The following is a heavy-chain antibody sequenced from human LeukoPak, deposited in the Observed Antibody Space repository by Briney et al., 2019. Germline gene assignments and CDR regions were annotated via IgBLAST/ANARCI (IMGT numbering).Heavy chain of an antibody. J-gene: IGHJ4*02. CDR1: GGSISGGGYY. CDR3: ARGRITIFGVVTKIPHY. D-gene: IGHD3-3*01. Sequence: PSQTLSLTCTVSGGSISGGGYYWSWIRQHPGKGLEWIGYIYYSGSTYYNPSLKSRVTISVDTSKNQFSLKLSSVTAADTAVYYCARGRITIFGVVTKIPHYWGQGTLVTVSS. CDR2: IYYSGST. V-gene: IGHV4-31*03.